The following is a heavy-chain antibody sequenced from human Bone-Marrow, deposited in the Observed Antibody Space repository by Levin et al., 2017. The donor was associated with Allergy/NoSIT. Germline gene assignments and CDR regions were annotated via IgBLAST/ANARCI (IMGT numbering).Heavy chain of an antibody. CDR2: IDSSSSTI. Sequence: GGSLRLSCAASGFTFRSYSMNWVRQAPGKGLEWVSYIDSSSSTIYYADSVKGRFTIPRDNAKNSLYLQMNSLRVEDTAVYYCARADGAGAFGSSWYALSYNPYYYMDVWGKGTTVAVSS. V-gene: IGHV3-48*01. CDR1: GFTFRSYS. CDR3: ARADGAGAFGSSWYALSYNPYYYMDV. J-gene: IGHJ6*03. D-gene: IGHD6-13*01.